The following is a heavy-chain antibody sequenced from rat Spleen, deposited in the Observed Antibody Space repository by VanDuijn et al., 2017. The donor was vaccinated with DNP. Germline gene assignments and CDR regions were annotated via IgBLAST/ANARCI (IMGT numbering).Heavy chain of an antibody. Sequence: EVQLVESGGGLVQPGRSLKLSCAASGFTFSAYYVAWVRQAPAKGLEWVAYIGSAAYAPYYADSVKGRFTISRDNAKSTLYLQMNSLRSEDMATYYCVRWNSGHFDYWGQGVMVTVSS. CDR2: IGSAAYAP. D-gene: IGHD4-3*01. CDR3: VRWNSGHFDY. J-gene: IGHJ2*01. CDR1: GFTFSAYY. V-gene: IGHV5-22*01.